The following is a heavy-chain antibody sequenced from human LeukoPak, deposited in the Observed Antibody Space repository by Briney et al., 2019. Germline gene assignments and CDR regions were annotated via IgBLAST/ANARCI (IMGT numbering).Heavy chain of an antibody. CDR1: AGSFSGYY. V-gene: IGHV4-34*01. CDR3: ARVPRGRGRRPPAYYFDY. J-gene: IGHJ4*02. Sequence: SETLSLTCALYAGSFSGYYSSWIRQPPEEGLEWVGEINHSGSPNYNPSLKSRVTISVDTSKNQFSLKLSAETAADTAVYYCARVPRGRGRRPPAYYFDYWREGTLVTVPS. CDR2: INHSGSP.